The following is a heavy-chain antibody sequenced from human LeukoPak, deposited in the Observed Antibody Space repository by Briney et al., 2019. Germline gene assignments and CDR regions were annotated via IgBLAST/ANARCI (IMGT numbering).Heavy chain of an antibody. CDR3: ARNTGSMYGEFDY. V-gene: IGHV5-51*01. D-gene: IGHD4/OR15-4a*01. J-gene: IGHJ4*02. Sequence: GESRKISGKGFGHSLTNYWIGWLRQMPGKCLEGMGLIYLGDSDNNNSPSFQGQVTIPDDKYISTAYLQWTRLKASDTAMYYCARNTGSMYGEFDYWGQGTLVTVSS. CDR1: GHSLTNYW. CDR2: IYLGDSDN.